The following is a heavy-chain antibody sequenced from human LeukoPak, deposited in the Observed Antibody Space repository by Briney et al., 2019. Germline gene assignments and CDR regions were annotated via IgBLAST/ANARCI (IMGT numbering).Heavy chain of an antibody. D-gene: IGHD3-10*01. V-gene: IGHV3-23*01. J-gene: IGHJ4*02. Sequence: GGSLRLSCAASGFTFSSYAMSWVRQAPGKGLEWVSAISGSGGSTYYADSVKGRFTISRDNSKNTLYLQMNSLRAEDTAVYYCAKDDSVLWFEELLYRFDYWGQGTLVTVSS. CDR3: AKDDSVLWFEELLYRFDY. CDR2: ISGSGGST. CDR1: GFTFSSYA.